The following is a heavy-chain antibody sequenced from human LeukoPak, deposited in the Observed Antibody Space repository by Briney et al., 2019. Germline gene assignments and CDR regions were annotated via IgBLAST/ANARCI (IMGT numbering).Heavy chain of an antibody. CDR3: ARNNGMDV. CDR2: VDRNGSET. V-gene: IGHV3-7*03. J-gene: IGHJ6*02. CDR1: GFALSSHW. Sequence: PGGSLRLSCAASGFALSSHWMTCVRQAPGRGPEWVANVDRNGSETYYLDSVKGRFTISKDNAKNSLYLQMNSLRAEDTALYHCARNNGMDVWGQGTTVIVSS.